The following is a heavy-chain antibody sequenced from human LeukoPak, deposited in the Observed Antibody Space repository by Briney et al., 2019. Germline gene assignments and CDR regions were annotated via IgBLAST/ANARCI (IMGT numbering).Heavy chain of an antibody. Sequence: PGGSLRLSCAASGFTVSSNYMSWVRQAPGKGLEWVSVIYSGGSTYYADSVKGRFTISRDNSKNTLYLQMNSLRAEDTAVYYCARCSSYSKDSYYYYMDVWGKGTTVTVSS. V-gene: IGHV3-53*01. CDR1: GFTVSSNY. D-gene: IGHD2-15*01. CDR2: IYSGGST. J-gene: IGHJ6*03. CDR3: ARCSSYSKDSYYYYMDV.